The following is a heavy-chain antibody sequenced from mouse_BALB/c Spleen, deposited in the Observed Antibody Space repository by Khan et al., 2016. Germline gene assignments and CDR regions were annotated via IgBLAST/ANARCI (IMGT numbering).Heavy chain of an antibody. CDR2: IRSKSNNSAT. V-gene: IGHV6-6*02. J-gene: IGHJ4*01. CDR1: GFTFTNYW. D-gene: IGHD2-2*01. Sequence: EVKLEVSGGGLVQPGGSMKLSCVASGFTFTNYWMNWVRQSPEKGLEWVAEIRSKSNNSATHYAESVKGRFTISRDDSTGRVYLQVNNLRAEDTGIYYCARGLSFGYDGGAYALDYWGQGASVTVS. CDR3: ARGLSFGYDGGAYALDY.